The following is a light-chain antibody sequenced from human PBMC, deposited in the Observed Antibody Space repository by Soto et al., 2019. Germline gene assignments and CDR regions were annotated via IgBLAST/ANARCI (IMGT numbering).Light chain of an antibody. CDR2: KAS. CDR3: QQYNDSFPT. Sequence: DIQMTQSPSTLSASVGDRVTISCRASQNINTWLAWYKQQPGKAPQLLIYKASSLESGVPSRFSGSGSGTDFTLTISSLLPDDFVTFYCQQYNDSFPTFGQGTKVEIK. V-gene: IGKV1-5*03. J-gene: IGKJ1*01. CDR1: QNINTW.